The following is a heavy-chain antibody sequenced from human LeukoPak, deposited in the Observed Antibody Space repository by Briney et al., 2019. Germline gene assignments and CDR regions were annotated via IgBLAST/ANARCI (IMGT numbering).Heavy chain of an antibody. D-gene: IGHD1-14*01. CDR3: ARFVAEEPTGGEAVY. CDR1: GYTFTSYA. Sequence: ASVKVSCKASGYTFTSYAMHWVRQAPGQRLEWMGWINAGNGNTKYSQKFQGRVTMTRNTSISTAYMELSSLRSEDTAVYYCARFVAEEPTGGEAVYWGQGTLVTVSS. V-gene: IGHV1-3*01. CDR2: INAGNGNT. J-gene: IGHJ4*02.